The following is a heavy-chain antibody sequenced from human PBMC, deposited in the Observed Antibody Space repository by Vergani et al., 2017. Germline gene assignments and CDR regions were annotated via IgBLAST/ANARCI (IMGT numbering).Heavy chain of an antibody. J-gene: IGHJ6*02. CDR1: GGSIRSGDYY. CDR3: ARVGVVRGVSYYYYYYGMDV. Sequence: QVQLQESGPGLVKPSQTLSLTCTVSGGSIRSGDYYWSWIRQPPGKGLEWIGYIYYSGSTYYNPSLKSRVTISVDTSKNQFSLKLRSVTAADTAVYYCARVGVVRGVSYYYYYYGMDVWGQGTTVTVSS. CDR2: IYYSGST. D-gene: IGHD3-10*01. V-gene: IGHV4-30-4*08.